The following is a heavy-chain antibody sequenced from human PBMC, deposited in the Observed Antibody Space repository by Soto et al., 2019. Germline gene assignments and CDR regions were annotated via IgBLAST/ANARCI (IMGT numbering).Heavy chain of an antibody. Sequence: QPGGSLRLSCAASGFTFGTYWMTWVRQAPGKALEWVANIRPDGSDKYYGDSMKGRFTISRDNAKNSLYLQMNSLRAEDTTVYYCRRGYDSGGDYWGQGTLATVSS. J-gene: IGHJ4*02. CDR2: IRPDGSDK. V-gene: IGHV3-7*01. D-gene: IGHD5-12*01. CDR1: GFTFGTYW. CDR3: RRGYDSGGDY.